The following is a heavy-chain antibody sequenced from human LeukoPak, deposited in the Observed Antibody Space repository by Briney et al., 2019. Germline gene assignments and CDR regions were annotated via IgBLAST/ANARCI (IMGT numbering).Heavy chain of an antibody. CDR1: GFTFSSYA. J-gene: IGHJ4*02. CDR2: ISGSGGST. D-gene: IGHD5-12*01. CDR3: ATIGYSGYDWDY. Sequence: PGGSLRLFWAASGFTFSSYAMSWVRQDPGKGLELVSTISGSGGSTYYAATVKGRFTISRDNSKNTLYLQMNSLRAEDTAVYYCATIGYSGYDWDYWGQGTLVTVSS. V-gene: IGHV3-23*01.